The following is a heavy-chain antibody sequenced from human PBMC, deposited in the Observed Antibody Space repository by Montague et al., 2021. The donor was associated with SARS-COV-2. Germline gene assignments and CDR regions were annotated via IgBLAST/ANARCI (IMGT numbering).Heavy chain of an antibody. V-gene: IGHV4-38-2*02. CDR3: VRVSYYYDRNDQPLGWFDP. CDR2: INHRGFT. CDR1: GFSISSGNY. D-gene: IGHD3-22*01. J-gene: IGHJ5*02. Sequence: SETLSLTCSVTGFSISSGNYCGWLRHSPGLRQECIGSINHRGFTSHNLLPRSRVTISGDTSKNQFSPRLSSVTAADTAVDYCVRVSYYYDRNDQPLGWFDPWGQGSLVAVSA.